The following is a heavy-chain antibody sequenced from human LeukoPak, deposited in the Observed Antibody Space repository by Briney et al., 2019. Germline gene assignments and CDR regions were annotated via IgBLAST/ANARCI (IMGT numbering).Heavy chain of an antibody. J-gene: IGHJ5*02. CDR1: GFTFSSYG. Sequence: PGRYLRLSCAASGFTFSSYGMHWVRQAPGKGLEWVAVIWYDGSNKYYADSVKGRFTISRDNSKNTLYLQMNSLRAEDTAVYYCARDDDSSMLFDPWGQGTLVTVSS. D-gene: IGHD6-19*01. V-gene: IGHV3-33*01. CDR2: IWYDGSNK. CDR3: ARDDDSSMLFDP.